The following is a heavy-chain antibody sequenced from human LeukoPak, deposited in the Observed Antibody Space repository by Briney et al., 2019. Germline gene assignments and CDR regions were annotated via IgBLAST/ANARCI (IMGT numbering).Heavy chain of an antibody. CDR1: GFTFSSYA. CDR3: ANGENYYDSSGLNY. J-gene: IGHJ4*02. D-gene: IGHD3-22*01. V-gene: IGHV3-23*01. Sequence: SGGSLRLSCAASGFTFSSYAMSWVRQAPGKGLGGVSAISGSGGSTYYADSVKGRFTISRDNSKNMLYLQMNSLRAEDTAVYYCANGENYYDSSGLNYWGQGTLVTVSS. CDR2: ISGSGGST.